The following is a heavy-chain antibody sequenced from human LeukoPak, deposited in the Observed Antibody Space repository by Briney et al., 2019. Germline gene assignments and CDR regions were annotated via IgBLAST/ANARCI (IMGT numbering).Heavy chain of an antibody. J-gene: IGHJ6*02. D-gene: IGHD2-2*01. CDR2: ISSSGTTI. CDR3: ARAKYCSSTSCYPPFGMDV. CDR1: GFTFSDYY. V-gene: IGHV3-11*01. Sequence: GGSLGLSCAASGFTFSDYYMSWIRQAPGKGLEWVSYISSSGTTIYYADSVKGRFTISRDSAKKSLNLQMNSLRAEDTAVYYCARAKYCSSTSCYPPFGMDVWGQGTTVTVSS.